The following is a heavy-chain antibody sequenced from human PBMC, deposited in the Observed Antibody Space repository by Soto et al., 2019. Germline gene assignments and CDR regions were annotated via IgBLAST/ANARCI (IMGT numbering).Heavy chain of an antibody. J-gene: IGHJ6*03. Sequence: GGSLRLSCTASGFTFGDYAMSWFRQAPGKGLEWVGFIRSKAYGGTTEYAASVKGRFTISRDDSKSIAYLQMNSLKTEDTAVYYCTRDTAAAKYYYYYMDVWGKGTTVTVSS. CDR1: GFTFGDYA. CDR3: TRDTAAAKYYYYYMDV. CDR2: IRSKAYGGTT. D-gene: IGHD6-13*01. V-gene: IGHV3-49*03.